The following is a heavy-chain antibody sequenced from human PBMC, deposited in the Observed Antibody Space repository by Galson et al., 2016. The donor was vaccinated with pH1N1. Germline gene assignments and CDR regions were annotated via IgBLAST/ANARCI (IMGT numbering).Heavy chain of an antibody. J-gene: IGHJ4*02. CDR3: ARENWGSFDY. D-gene: IGHD7-27*01. CDR2: ISSASTYT. CDR1: GFSFPVYY. V-gene: IGHV3-11*06. Sequence: SLRLSCAASGFSFPVYYMAWIRQAPGKGLEWVASISSASTYTHYADSVRSRFTISRDDARNSLYLHMDSLRAEDTAVYYCARENWGSFDYWGQGTLVTVSS.